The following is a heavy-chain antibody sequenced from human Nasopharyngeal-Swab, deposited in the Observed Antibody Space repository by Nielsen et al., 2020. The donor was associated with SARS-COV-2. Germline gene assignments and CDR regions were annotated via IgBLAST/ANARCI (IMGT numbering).Heavy chain of an antibody. V-gene: IGHV3-11*06. CDR3: ARSATGDYNDY. J-gene: IGHJ4*01. CDR1: GFTFSDYY. D-gene: IGHD4-17*01. CDR2: ISSSSTTT. Sequence: GESLKISCAASGFTFSDYYMGWIRQAPGEGLKWVSYISSSSTTTNYADSVKGRFTISRDNAKNSLYLQMNSLRAEDTAVYYCARSATGDYNDYWGHGTLVTVSS.